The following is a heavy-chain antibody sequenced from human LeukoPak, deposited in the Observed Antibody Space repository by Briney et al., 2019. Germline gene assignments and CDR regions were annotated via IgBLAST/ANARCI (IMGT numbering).Heavy chain of an antibody. D-gene: IGHD2-2*01. V-gene: IGHV3-74*01. CDR1: GFTLSSYW. CDR3: ARRCSSSSCSVPGMDV. J-gene: IGHJ6*04. CDR2: IKGVGSST. Sequence: PGGSLRLSCAASGFTLSSYWMYWVRQAPGKGLVWVSRIKGVGSSTSYADSVKGRFTISRDNAKNTLYLQMNNLRAEDSAVYYCARRCSSSSCSVPGMDVWGKGITVTISS.